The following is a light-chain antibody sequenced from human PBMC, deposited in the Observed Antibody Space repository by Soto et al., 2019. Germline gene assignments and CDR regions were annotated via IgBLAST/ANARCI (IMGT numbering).Light chain of an antibody. CDR2: EVS. CDR3: SSYTGSYTSV. Sequence: QSALTQPASVSGSPGQSITISCTGTSSDVGGYNYVSWYQQHPGKAPKLMIYEVSNRPSGVSIRFSGSKSGNTASLTISGLQAEDEADYYCSSYTGSYTSVFGTGTKLTVL. V-gene: IGLV2-14*01. CDR1: SSDVGGYNY. J-gene: IGLJ1*01.